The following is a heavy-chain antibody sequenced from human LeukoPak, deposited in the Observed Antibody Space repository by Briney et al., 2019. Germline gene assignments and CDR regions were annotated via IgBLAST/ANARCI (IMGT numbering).Heavy chain of an antibody. Sequence: ASVKVSCKASGYSFSGYYIHWVRQAPGQGLEWMGWVNPDIGGTKYAQKFQGRLTTSRDTSISAAYMEMTNLKSDDTAVYYCARDGLEILEWFAGMDVWGQGTTVTVS. CDR2: VNPDIGGT. CDR3: ARDGLEILEWFAGMDV. V-gene: IGHV1-2*02. CDR1: GYSFSGYY. D-gene: IGHD3-3*01. J-gene: IGHJ6*02.